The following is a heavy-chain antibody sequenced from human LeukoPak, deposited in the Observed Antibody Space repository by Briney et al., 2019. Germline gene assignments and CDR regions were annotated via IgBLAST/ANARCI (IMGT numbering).Heavy chain of an antibody. CDR3: AREVVSPTPRYLDF. J-gene: IGHJ4*02. D-gene: IGHD4-23*01. V-gene: IGHV3-20*04. Sequence: GGSLRLSCVVSGFTFDDYGMSWVRQAPGRGLEWVSTVNWNGVNTAYIDSVKGRFTISRDNAKNTLFLQMNSLRAEDTALYYCAREVVSPTPRYLDFWGQGTLVTVSS. CDR1: GFTFDDYG. CDR2: VNWNGVNT.